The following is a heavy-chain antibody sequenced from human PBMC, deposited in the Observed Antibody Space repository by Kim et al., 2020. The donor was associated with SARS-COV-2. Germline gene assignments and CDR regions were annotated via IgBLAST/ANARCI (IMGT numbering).Heavy chain of an antibody. CDR3: ARDSLLYYYDSSGYTDY. CDR2: ISSSGSTI. J-gene: IGHJ4*02. CDR1: GFAFSSYE. D-gene: IGHD3-22*01. Sequence: GGPLRLSCAASGFAFSSYEMNWVRQAPGKGLEWVSYISSSGSTIYYADSVKGRFTISRDNAKNSLYLQMNSLRAEDTAVYYCARDSLLYYYDSSGYTDYWGQGTLVTVSS. V-gene: IGHV3-48*03.